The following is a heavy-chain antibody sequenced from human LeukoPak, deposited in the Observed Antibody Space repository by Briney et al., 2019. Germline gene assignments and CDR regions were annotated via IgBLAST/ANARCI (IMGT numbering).Heavy chain of an antibody. Sequence: PGGSLRLSCAASGFTFSSYWMHWVRQAPGKGLVWVSRINSDGSSTSYADSVKGRFTISRDNAKNTLYLQMNSLRAEDTAVYYCARYGGSVHTFDCWGQGVLVTVSS. D-gene: IGHD3-10*01. J-gene: IGHJ4*02. V-gene: IGHV3-74*01. CDR3: ARYGGSVHTFDC. CDR2: INSDGSST. CDR1: GFTFSSYW.